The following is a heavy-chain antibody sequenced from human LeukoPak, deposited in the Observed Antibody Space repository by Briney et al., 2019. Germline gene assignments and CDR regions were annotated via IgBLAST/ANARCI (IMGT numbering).Heavy chain of an antibody. D-gene: IGHD1-1*01. CDR1: GFTFSDYY. V-gene: IGHV3-11*01. CDR2: ISSSGSTI. CDR3: ARDRPGRTTKHPTGGFDP. Sequence: PGGSLRLSCAASGFTFSDYYMSWIRQAPGKGLEWVSYISSSGSTIYYADSVKGRFTISRDNAKNSLYLQMNSLRAEDTAVYYCARDRPGRTTKHPTGGFDPWGQGTLVTVSS. J-gene: IGHJ5*02.